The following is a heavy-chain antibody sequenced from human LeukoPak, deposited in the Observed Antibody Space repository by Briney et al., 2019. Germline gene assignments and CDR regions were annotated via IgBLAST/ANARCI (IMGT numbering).Heavy chain of an antibody. J-gene: IGHJ4*02. CDR3: ASYGEDRYYFDY. Sequence: GGSLRLSCAASGVTISSNYMSWGREAPGKGLEWVSVIYSGCSTYYADSVKGRFTISRDNSKNTLYLQMNSLRAEDTAVYYCASYGEDRYYFDYWGQGTLVTVSS. CDR1: GVTISSNY. CDR2: IYSGCST. D-gene: IGHD3-10*01. V-gene: IGHV3-66*01.